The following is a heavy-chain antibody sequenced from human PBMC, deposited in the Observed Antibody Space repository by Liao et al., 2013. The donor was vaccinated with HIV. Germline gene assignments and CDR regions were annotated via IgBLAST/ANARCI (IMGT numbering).Heavy chain of an antibody. V-gene: IGHV4-39*07. D-gene: IGHD3-3*01. Sequence: QVQLQESGPGLVKPSGTLSLTCTVSGGSISSIDYYWAWIRQPPGKGLEWIGSIFHSGSTYYNPSLKSRVTISVDTSRNQFSLKLTSVTAADAAVYYCARDLDAWSEEAFDIWGQGTMVTVSS. CDR3: ARDLDAWSEEAFDI. CDR1: GGSISSIDYY. J-gene: IGHJ3*02. CDR2: IFHSGST.